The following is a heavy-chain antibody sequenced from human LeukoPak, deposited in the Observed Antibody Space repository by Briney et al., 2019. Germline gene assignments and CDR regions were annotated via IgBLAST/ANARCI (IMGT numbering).Heavy chain of an antibody. CDR2: IYYSGST. D-gene: IGHD3-16*01. V-gene: IGHV4-30-4*08. Sequence: SQTLSLTCTVSGGSISSGDYYWSWIRQPPGKGLEWIGYIYYSGSTYYNPSLKSRVTISVDTSKNQLSLKLSSVTAADTAVYYCARATSLMTKYFQHWGQGTLVTVSS. CDR3: ARATSLMTKYFQH. CDR1: GGSISSGDYY. J-gene: IGHJ1*01.